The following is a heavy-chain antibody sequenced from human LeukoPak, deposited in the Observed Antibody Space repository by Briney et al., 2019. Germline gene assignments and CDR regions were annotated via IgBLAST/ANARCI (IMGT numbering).Heavy chain of an antibody. CDR2: IYYSGST. V-gene: IGHV4-39*07. D-gene: IGHD2-2*01. J-gene: IGHJ6*03. CDR1: GGSISSSSYY. Sequence: SETLSLTCPVSGGSISSSSYYWGWIRQPPGKGLEWIGSIYYSGSTYYNPSLKSRVTISVDTSKNQFSLKLSSVTAADTAVYYCARVFRLGASYCSSTSCYPYYMDVWGKGTTVTVSS. CDR3: ARVFRLGASYCSSTSCYPYYMDV.